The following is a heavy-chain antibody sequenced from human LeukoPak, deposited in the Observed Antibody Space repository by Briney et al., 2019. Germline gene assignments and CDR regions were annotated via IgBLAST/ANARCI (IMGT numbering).Heavy chain of an antibody. D-gene: IGHD3-16*01. V-gene: IGHV3-21*01. J-gene: IGHJ4*02. CDR1: GFTFSSYS. CDR3: ARGGGDRPDLGFDY. Sequence: GGSLRLSCAASGFTFSSYSMNWVRQAPGKGLEWVSSISSSSSYIYYADSVKGRFTISRDNAENSLYLQMNSLRAEDTAVYYCARGGGDRPDLGFDYWGQGTLVTVSS. CDR2: ISSSSSYI.